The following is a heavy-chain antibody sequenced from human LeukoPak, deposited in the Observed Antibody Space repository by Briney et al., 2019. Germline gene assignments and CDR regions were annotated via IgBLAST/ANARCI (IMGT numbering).Heavy chain of an antibody. CDR3: ARGEPGFGGLPTVLDN. D-gene: IGHD4-23*01. V-gene: IGHV3-21*01. CDR2: ISSSTTYI. CDR1: GFTFSSFS. J-gene: IGHJ4*02. Sequence: GGSLRLSCAASGFTFSSFSMNWVRQAPGEGLEWVSSISSSTTYIYYADSVKGRLTISRDNAKDSLYLQMNSLRAEDTAVYYCARGEPGFGGLPTVLDNWGQGTLVTVSS.